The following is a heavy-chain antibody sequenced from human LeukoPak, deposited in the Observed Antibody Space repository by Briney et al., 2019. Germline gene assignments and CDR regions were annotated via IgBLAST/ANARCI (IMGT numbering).Heavy chain of an antibody. CDR2: IRYDGSNK. CDR1: GFTFSSYG. Sequence: GGSLRLSCAASGFTFSSYGMHWVRQAPGKGLEWVAFIRYDGSNKYYADSVKGRFTISRDNSKNTLYLQMNSLRAEDTAVYYCAKDAKILKHRITDYWGQGTLVTVSS. J-gene: IGHJ4*02. D-gene: IGHD3-10*01. CDR3: AKDAKILKHRITDY. V-gene: IGHV3-30*02.